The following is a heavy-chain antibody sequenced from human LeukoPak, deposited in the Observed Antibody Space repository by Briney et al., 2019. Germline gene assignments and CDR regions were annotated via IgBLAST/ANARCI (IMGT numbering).Heavy chain of an antibody. CDR2: ISSSGSTI. J-gene: IGHJ3*02. Sequence: GGSLRLSCAASGFTFSSYEMNWVRQAPGKGLEWVSYISSSGSTIYYADSVKGRFTISRDNAKNSLYLQMNSLRAEDTAVYYCASLGVVIFRAFDIWGQGTMVTVSS. D-gene: IGHD3-3*01. CDR3: ASLGVVIFRAFDI. CDR1: GFTFSSYE. V-gene: IGHV3-48*03.